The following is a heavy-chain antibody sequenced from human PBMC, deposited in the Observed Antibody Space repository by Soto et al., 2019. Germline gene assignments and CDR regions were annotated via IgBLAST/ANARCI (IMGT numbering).Heavy chain of an antibody. V-gene: IGHV3-23*01. D-gene: IGHD3-22*01. CDR1: GFTFSSYA. Sequence: EVQLLESGGGLVQPGGSLRLSCAASGFTFSSYAMSWDRQAPGKGLEWVSAISGSGGSTYYADSVKGRFTISRDNSKNTLYLQMNSLRAEDTAVYYCAKDLGFYDSSGYWAYYYYGMDVWGQGTTVTVSS. CDR3: AKDLGFYDSSGYWAYYYYGMDV. CDR2: ISGSGGST. J-gene: IGHJ6*02.